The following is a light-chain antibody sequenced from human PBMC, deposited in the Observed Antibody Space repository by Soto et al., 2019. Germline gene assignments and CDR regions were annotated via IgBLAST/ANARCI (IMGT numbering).Light chain of an antibody. Sequence: QSALTQPPSASGSPGQSVTISCIGTASDIGAYNYVSWYQQHPGKAPKLLIYDLNKRPSGVPDRFSGSKSGNTASLTVSGLQAEDEADYYCSAHGGTNPYVFGSGTKVTVL. CDR1: ASDIGAYNY. V-gene: IGLV2-8*01. CDR2: DLN. CDR3: SAHGGTNPYV. J-gene: IGLJ1*01.